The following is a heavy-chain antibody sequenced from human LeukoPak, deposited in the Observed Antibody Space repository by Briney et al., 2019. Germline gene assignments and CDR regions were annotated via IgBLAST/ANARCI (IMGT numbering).Heavy chain of an antibody. CDR1: GNTFTAYY. CDR2: INPNGGGT. Sequence: ASVKVSCKASGNTFTAYYMHRVRQAPGQGLEWMGWINPNGGGTNSAQKFRDRVTLTRDTSISTAYMELSSLTSDDTAVYYCARGGAYFHNWGQGTLVTVSS. CDR3: ARGGAYFHN. D-gene: IGHD1-26*01. V-gene: IGHV1-2*02. J-gene: IGHJ4*02.